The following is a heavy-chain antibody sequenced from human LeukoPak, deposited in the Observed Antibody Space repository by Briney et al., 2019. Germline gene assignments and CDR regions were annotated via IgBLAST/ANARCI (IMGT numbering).Heavy chain of an antibody. CDR3: ATSRGAVDYYYYYMDV. CDR1: GFMFTGYS. Sequence: GGSLRLSCAASGFMFTGYSMTWVRQAPGKGLEWISYINAGSDYIYYADSVKGRFAISRDNAKNSLYLQMNSLRAEDTAVYYCATSRGAVDYYYYYMDVWGKGTTVTVSS. D-gene: IGHD3-10*01. V-gene: IGHV3-21*05. CDR2: INAGSDYI. J-gene: IGHJ6*03.